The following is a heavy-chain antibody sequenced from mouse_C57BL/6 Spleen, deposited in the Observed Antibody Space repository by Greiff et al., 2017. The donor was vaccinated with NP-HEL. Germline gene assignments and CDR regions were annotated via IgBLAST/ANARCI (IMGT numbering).Heavy chain of an antibody. CDR2: ISYDGSN. J-gene: IGHJ1*03. V-gene: IGHV3-6*01. D-gene: IGHD2-4*01. CDR3: ARERDYDWYFDV. CDR1: GYSITSGYY. Sequence: EVKLQESGPGLVKPSQSLSLTCSVTGYSITSGYYWNWIRQFPGNKLEWMGYISYDGSNNYNPSLKNRISITRDTSKNQFFLKLNSVTTEDTATYYCARERDYDWYFDVWGTGTTVTVSS.